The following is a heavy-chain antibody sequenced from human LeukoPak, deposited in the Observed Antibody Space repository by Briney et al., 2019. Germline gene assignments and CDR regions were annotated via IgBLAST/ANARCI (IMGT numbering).Heavy chain of an antibody. CDR1: GGSISNSSYY. J-gene: IGHJ4*02. V-gene: IGHV4-39*01. Sequence: SETLSLTCTVSGGSISNSSYYWAWIRQPPGKGLEWIGSIYYSGNPSYNPSLKSRVTILADTSNNQFSLEVDSVTAADTAMYYCASQLDTTGYYTGFIDSWGQGALVTVSS. CDR2: IYYSGNP. CDR3: ASQLDTTGYYTGFIDS. D-gene: IGHD3/OR15-3a*01.